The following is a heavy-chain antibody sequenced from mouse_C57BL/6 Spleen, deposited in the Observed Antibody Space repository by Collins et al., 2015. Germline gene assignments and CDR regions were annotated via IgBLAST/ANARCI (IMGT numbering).Heavy chain of an antibody. J-gene: IGHJ4*01. CDR2: GT. CDR3: AREGNYDYYAMDY. Sequence: GTNYNEKFKGKATLTADKSSSTAYMQLSSLTSDDSAVYFCAREGNYDYYAMDYWGQGTSVTVSS. V-gene: IGHV1-54*03. D-gene: IGHD2-1*01.